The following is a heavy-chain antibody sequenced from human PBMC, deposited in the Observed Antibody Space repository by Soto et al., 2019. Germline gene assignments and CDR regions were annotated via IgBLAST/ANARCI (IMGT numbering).Heavy chain of an antibody. CDR3: ARVKAESWFDP. V-gene: IGHV3-66*01. J-gene: IGHJ5*02. Sequence: GGSLRLSCAASGFTVSSNYMSWVRQAPGKGLEWVSVIYSGGSTYYADSVKGRFTISRDNSKNTLYLQVNSLRAEDTAVYYCARVKAESWFDPWGQGTLVTVSA. CDR2: IYSGGST. CDR1: GFTVSSNY.